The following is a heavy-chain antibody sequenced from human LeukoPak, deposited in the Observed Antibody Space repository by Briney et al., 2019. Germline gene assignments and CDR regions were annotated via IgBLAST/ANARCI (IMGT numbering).Heavy chain of an antibody. J-gene: IGHJ5*02. CDR3: AKDVSWNWFDP. Sequence: GRSLRLSCAASGFTFSSYGMHWVRQAPGKGLEWVAVISYDGSNKYYADSVKGRFTISRDNSKNTLYLQMNTLRAEDTAVYYCAKDVSWNWFDPWGQGTLVTVSS. CDR1: GFTFSSYG. CDR2: ISYDGSNK. V-gene: IGHV3-30*18.